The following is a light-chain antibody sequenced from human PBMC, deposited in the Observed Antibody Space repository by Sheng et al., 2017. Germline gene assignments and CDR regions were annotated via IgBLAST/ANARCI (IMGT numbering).Light chain of an antibody. Sequence: EIVLTQSPGTLSLSPGARAALSCKASQTLDSLYLAWYQQKPGLAPRLLIYGASSRATGFPARLSGSGSGTEFTLTISSLQSEDFAVYFCQQYDKWPLTFGGGTKVEIK. CDR2: GAS. J-gene: IGKJ4*01. CDR1: QTLDSL. V-gene: IGKV3D-15*01. CDR3: QQYDKWPLT.